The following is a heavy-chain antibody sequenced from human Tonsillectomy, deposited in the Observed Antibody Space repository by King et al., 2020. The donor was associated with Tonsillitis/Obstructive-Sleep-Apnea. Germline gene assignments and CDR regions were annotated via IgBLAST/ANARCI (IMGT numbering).Heavy chain of an antibody. CDR2: TYYRSKWYN. J-gene: IGHJ6*03. Sequence: VQLQESGPGLVKPSQTLSLTCAISGDSVSSNSAAWNWIRQSPSRGLEWLGRTYYRSKWYNDYAVSVKSRITINPDTSKNQFSLQLNPVTPEDTAVYYCARAASLAAKQNYYVCYVDVWGKGTTVTVSS. D-gene: IGHD6-6*01. CDR1: GDSVSSNSAA. CDR3: ARAASLAAKQNYYVCYVDV. V-gene: IGHV6-1*01.